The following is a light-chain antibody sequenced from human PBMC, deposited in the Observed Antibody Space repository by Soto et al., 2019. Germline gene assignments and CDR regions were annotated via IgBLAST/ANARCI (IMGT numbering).Light chain of an antibody. CDR1: QNIPKW. V-gene: IGKV1-5*01. Sequence: DIQMTQSPSTLSGSVGDRVTITCRASQNIPKWLAWYQQKPGSAPKLLIYDASTLESGVPSRFSGSGSATEITLTISSLQPDDFATYYCQQYYSHPVTFGQGTKVDIK. CDR3: QQYYSHPVT. CDR2: DAS. J-gene: IGKJ1*01.